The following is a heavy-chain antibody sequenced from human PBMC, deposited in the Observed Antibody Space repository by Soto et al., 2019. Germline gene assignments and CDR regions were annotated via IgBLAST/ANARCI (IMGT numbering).Heavy chain of an antibody. Sequence: QVQLQQWGAGLLKPSETLSLTCAVYGGSFSGYYWTWIRQPPGTGLEWIGEINHSGSTNYNPPLKXXVTLSVDTSKNQFSLKLTSVTAADTAVYYCARDKITGLFDYWGQGTLVTVSS. CDR1: GGSFSGYY. CDR3: ARDKITGLFDY. CDR2: INHSGST. D-gene: IGHD2-8*02. J-gene: IGHJ4*02. V-gene: IGHV4-34*01.